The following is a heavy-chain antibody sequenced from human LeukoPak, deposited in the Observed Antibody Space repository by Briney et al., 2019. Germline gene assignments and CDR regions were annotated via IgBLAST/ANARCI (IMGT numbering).Heavy chain of an antibody. CDR2: VNHSGST. CDR1: GGSFSGYY. J-gene: IGHJ5*02. D-gene: IGHD3-3*01. Sequence: SETLSLTCAVYGGSFSGYYWSWIRQPPGKGLEWIGEVNHSGSTNYNPSLKSRVSISVDTPKNQLSLKLSSVTAADTAVYYCAKNGQSGFSFDPWGQGTLVTVSS. CDR3: AKNGQSGFSFDP. V-gene: IGHV4-34*01.